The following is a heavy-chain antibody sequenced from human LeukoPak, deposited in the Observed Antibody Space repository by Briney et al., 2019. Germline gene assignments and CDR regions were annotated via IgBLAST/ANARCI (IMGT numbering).Heavy chain of an antibody. D-gene: IGHD3-22*01. J-gene: IGHJ5*02. CDR2: IYHSGST. Sequence: SETLSPTCAVSGGSISSSNWWSWVRQPPGKGLEWIGEIYHSGSTNYNPSLKSRVTISVDKSKNQFSLKLSSVTAADTAVYYCARDRWGSGYYALSWFDPWGQGTLVTVSS. V-gene: IGHV4-4*02. CDR3: ARDRWGSGYYALSWFDP. CDR1: GGSISSSNW.